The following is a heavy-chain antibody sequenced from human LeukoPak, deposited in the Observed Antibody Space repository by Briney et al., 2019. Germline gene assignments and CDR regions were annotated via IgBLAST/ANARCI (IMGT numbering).Heavy chain of an antibody. CDR3: AREGSSSWYSDY. V-gene: IGHV3-21*01. CDR1: GFTFSSYS. CDR2: ISSSSSYI. Sequence: GGSLRLSCAASGFTFSSYSMNWVRQAPGKGLEWVSSISSSSSYIYYADSVKGRFTISRDNAKNSLYLQMSSLRAEDTAVYYCAREGSSSWYSDYWGQGTLVTVSS. D-gene: IGHD6-13*01. J-gene: IGHJ4*02.